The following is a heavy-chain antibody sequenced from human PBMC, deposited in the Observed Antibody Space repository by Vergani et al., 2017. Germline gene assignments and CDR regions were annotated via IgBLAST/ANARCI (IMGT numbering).Heavy chain of an antibody. Sequence: QVQLVQSGAEVKKPGASVKVSCKASGYTFTSYGISWVRQAPGQGLEWMGWISAYNGNTGYAQKFQGRVTMTRNTSISTAYMELSSLRSEDTAVYYCARDVLRFLEWLGYYYYMDVWGKGTTVTVSS. CDR3: ARDVLRFLEWLGYYYYMDV. CDR1: GYTFTSYG. D-gene: IGHD3-3*01. CDR2: ISAYNGNT. V-gene: IGHV1-18*01. J-gene: IGHJ6*03.